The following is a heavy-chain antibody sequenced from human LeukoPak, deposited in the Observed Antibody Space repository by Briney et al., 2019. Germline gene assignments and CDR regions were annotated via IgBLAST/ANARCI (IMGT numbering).Heavy chain of an antibody. CDR2: ISYDGSNK. CDR3: ASGGDAGF. Sequence: HPWRTLRLSCAASGFTFSSYAMHWVRQAPGKGLEWVAVISYDGSNKYYADSVKGRFTISGDNSKNTLYLQMNSLRAEDTAVYYCASGGDAGFGGRGPVVSVS. CDR1: GFTFSSYA. J-gene: IGHJ4*02. V-gene: IGHV3-30-3*01. D-gene: IGHD2-21*02.